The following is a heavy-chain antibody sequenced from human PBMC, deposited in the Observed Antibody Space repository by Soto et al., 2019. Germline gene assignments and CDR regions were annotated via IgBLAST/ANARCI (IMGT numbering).Heavy chain of an antibody. V-gene: IGHV4-59*01. J-gene: IGHJ6*02. Sequence: ETLSLTCTVSGGSISGYYWSWIRQPPGKGLEWIGYMYKTGSTVYNPSFKSRVTISVDTSKNQFSLKLNSVTAADTAVYYCARDLWGYCGTDCYPLDVWGQGTMVTVSS. CDR2: MYKTGST. CDR1: GGSISGYY. D-gene: IGHD2-21*02. CDR3: ARDLWGYCGTDCYPLDV.